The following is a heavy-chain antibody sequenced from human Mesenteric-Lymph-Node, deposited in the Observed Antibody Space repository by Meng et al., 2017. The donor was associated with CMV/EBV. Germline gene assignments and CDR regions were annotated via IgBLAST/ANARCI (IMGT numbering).Heavy chain of an antibody. Sequence: ASVKVSCKASGYTFTSYGISWVRQAPGQELEWMGWINPHSAGTKYAQKFQGRVTMTRDTSISTAYMELSRLRSDDTAVYYCARGVAITIFGVVIPDYFDYWGQGTLVTVSS. J-gene: IGHJ4*02. V-gene: IGHV1-2*02. CDR1: GYTFTSYG. CDR3: ARGVAITIFGVVIPDYFDY. D-gene: IGHD3-3*01. CDR2: INPHSAGT.